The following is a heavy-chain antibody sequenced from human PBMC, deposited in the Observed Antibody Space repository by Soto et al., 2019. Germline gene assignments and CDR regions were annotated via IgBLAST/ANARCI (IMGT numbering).Heavy chain of an antibody. D-gene: IGHD4-17*01. CDR2: IYYSGST. CDR1: GGSISSYY. V-gene: IGHV4-59*01. CDR3: ARADDYGAYFDY. Sequence: QVQLQESGPGLVKPSETLSLTCTVSGGSISSYYWSWLRQPPGKGLEWIGYIYYSGSTNYNPSLKSRVTISVDTSKNQFSLKLSSVTAADTAAYYCARADDYGAYFDYWGQGTLVTVSS. J-gene: IGHJ4*02.